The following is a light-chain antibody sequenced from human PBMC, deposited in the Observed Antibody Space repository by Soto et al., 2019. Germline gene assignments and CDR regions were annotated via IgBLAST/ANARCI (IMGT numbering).Light chain of an antibody. CDR2: DVS. CDR3: SSYTSSSTPHV. CDR1: SSDIGDYNY. J-gene: IGLJ1*01. Sequence: QSALTQPASVSGSPGQWIAISCTGTSSDIGDYNYVSWYQQHPVKAPKLIIYDVSNRPSGVSDRFSGSKSGNTASLTISGLQAEDEADYYCSSYTSSSTPHVFGTGTKVTVL. V-gene: IGLV2-14*01.